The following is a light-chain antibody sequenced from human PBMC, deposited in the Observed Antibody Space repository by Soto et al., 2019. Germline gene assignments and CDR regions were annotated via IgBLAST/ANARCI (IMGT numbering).Light chain of an antibody. J-gene: IGLJ3*02. V-gene: IGLV2-8*01. CDR3: SSYAGSNILM. Sequence: QSALTQPASVSGSPGQSVTISCTGTSSDIGAYKYVSWYQHHPGKSPKLMIYEVSKRPSGVPDRFSGSKSGNTASLTVSGLQAEDEADYCCSSYAGSNILMFGGGTKLTVL. CDR2: EVS. CDR1: SSDIGAYKY.